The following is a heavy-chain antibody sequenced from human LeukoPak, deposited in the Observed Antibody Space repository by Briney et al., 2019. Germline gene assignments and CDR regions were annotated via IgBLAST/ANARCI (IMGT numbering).Heavy chain of an antibody. CDR1: GFTFTSSA. CDR2: IVVGSGNT. Sequence: SVKVSCTASGFTFTSSAMQWVRQARGQRLEWIGWIVVGSGNTNYAQKFQERVTITRDMSTSTAYMELSSLRSEDTAVYYCAARIRYYYDSSGPRDYFDYWGQGTLVTVSS. J-gene: IGHJ4*02. D-gene: IGHD3-22*01. V-gene: IGHV1-58*02. CDR3: AARIRYYYDSSGPRDYFDY.